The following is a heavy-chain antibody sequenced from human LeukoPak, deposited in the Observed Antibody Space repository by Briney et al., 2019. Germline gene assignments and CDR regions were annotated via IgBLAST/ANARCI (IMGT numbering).Heavy chain of an antibody. D-gene: IGHD3-22*01. J-gene: IGHJ6*02. CDR3: ARDLTLNYYDSSGYYDYGMDV. Sequence: PSQTLSLTCTVSGGSINSGGYYWSWIRQHPGKGLEWIGYIYYSGNTYYNPSLKSRVTISVDTSKNQFSLKLSSVTAADTAVYYCARDLTLNYYDSSGYYDYGMDVWGQGTTVTVSS. CDR2: IYYSGNT. V-gene: IGHV4-31*03. CDR1: GGSINSGGYY.